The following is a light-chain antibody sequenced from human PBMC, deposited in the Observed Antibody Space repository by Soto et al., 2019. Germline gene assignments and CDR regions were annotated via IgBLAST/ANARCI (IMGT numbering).Light chain of an antibody. CDR1: QDISNY. J-gene: IGKJ4*01. CDR3: QQYDNPSRT. V-gene: IGKV1-33*01. Sequence: DIQMTQSPSSLSASVGDRVTITCQASQDISNYLNWYQQKPGKAPKLLIYDSSNLETGVPSRFSGSGSGTDFTFTISRLQPEDIATYYCQQYDNPSRTFGGGTKVEIK. CDR2: DSS.